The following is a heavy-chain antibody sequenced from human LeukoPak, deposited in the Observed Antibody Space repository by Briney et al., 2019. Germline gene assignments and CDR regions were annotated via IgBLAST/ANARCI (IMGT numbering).Heavy chain of an antibody. CDR3: AANSADYNTLGSSYKV. CDR1: GGSISSYY. Sequence: SETLSLTCTVSGGSISSYYWSWIRQPPGKGLEWIGYIYYSGSTNYNPSLKSRVTISVDSSKNQFSLKLSSVTAADTAVYYCAANSADYNTLGSSYKVWGQGTLVTVSS. V-gene: IGHV4-59*08. CDR2: IYYSGST. J-gene: IGHJ4*02. D-gene: IGHD3-10*01.